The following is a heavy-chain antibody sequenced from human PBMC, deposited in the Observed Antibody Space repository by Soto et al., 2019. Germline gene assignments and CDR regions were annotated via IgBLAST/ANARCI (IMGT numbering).Heavy chain of an antibody. Sequence: PGESLKISCKGSGYSFTSYWISWVRQMPGKGLEWIGKIDPSDSYIRYSPSFQGHVTISADKSIRTAYLQWSGLKASDTAMYYCARHAETARQRVYYYHGMDVWGQGTTVTVSS. CDR1: GYSFTSYW. D-gene: IGHD6-6*01. J-gene: IGHJ6*02. V-gene: IGHV5-10-1*01. CDR3: ARHAETARQRVYYYHGMDV. CDR2: IDPSDSYI.